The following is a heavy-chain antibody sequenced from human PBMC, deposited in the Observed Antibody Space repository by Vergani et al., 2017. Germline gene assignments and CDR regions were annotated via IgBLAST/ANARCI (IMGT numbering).Heavy chain of an antibody. CDR2: INHSGST. Sequence: QVQLQQWGAGLLKPSETLSLTCAVYGGSFSGYYWSWIRQPPGKGLEWIGEINHSGSTNYNPSLKSRVTISVDTSKNQFSLKLSSVTAADTAVYYCAGGSYPHAFDIWGQGTMVTVSS. CDR3: AGGSYPHAFDI. V-gene: IGHV4-34*01. CDR1: GGSFSGYY. J-gene: IGHJ3*02. D-gene: IGHD1-26*01.